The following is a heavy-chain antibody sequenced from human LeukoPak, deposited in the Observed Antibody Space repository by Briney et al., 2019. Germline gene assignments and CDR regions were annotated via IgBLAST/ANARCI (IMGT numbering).Heavy chain of an antibody. Sequence: GGSLRLSCAVSGFTFNTYWMTWLRQDPGKGLEWVASINQGGNEKYYVDSVKGRFTISRDNAKNSLYLEMNSLRAEDTAVYYCAKINTGIAVAGTWGYFDYWGQGTLVTVSS. V-gene: IGHV3-7*03. D-gene: IGHD6-19*01. J-gene: IGHJ4*02. CDR3: AKINTGIAVAGTWGYFDY. CDR1: GFTFNTYW. CDR2: INQGGNEK.